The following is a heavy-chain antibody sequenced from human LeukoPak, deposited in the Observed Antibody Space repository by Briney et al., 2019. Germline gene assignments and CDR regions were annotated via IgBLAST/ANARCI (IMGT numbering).Heavy chain of an antibody. D-gene: IGHD3-10*01. J-gene: IGHJ4*02. CDR1: GFTFTTYW. CDR3: AKVAKYYYGSETYYFFEH. CDR2: TNQDGTEK. V-gene: IGHV3-7*01. Sequence: GGSLRLSCAASGFTFTTYWMSWVRQAPGKGLEWVANTNQDGTEKYYVDSVKGRFTISRDNAKNSLDLQMNSLRVEDTAVYYCAKVAKYYYGSETYYFFEHWGQGTPVTASS.